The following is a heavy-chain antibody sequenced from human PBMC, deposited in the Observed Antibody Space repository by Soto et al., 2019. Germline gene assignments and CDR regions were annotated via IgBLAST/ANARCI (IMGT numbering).Heavy chain of an antibody. V-gene: IGHV6-1*01. J-gene: IGHJ4*02. D-gene: IGHD6-19*01. Sequence: QVQLQQSGPGLVKPSQTLSLTCAISGDSVSTNSAAWNWIRQSPSRGLEWLGRTYYRSKWYNDYAVSVKSRITINPVASKNQFSLHMNSLTPEDTAVYFCAREVIGVAPFDYWGQGTLVTVSS. CDR2: TYYRSKWYN. CDR3: AREVIGVAPFDY. CDR1: GDSVSTNSAA.